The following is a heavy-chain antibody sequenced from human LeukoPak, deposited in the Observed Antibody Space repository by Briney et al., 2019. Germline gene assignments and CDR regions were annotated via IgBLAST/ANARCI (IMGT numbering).Heavy chain of an antibody. CDR2: INHSGST. CDR1: GGSFSGYY. V-gene: IGHV4-34*01. CDR3: ARTDYDSCAQWYFDY. J-gene: IGHJ4*02. Sequence: SETLSLTCAVYGGSFSGYYWSWIRQPPGKGLEWVGEINHSGSTNYNPSLKSRVTISVDTSKNQFSLKLSSVTAADTAVYYCARTDYDSCAQWYFDYWGQGTLVTVSS. D-gene: IGHD3-22*01.